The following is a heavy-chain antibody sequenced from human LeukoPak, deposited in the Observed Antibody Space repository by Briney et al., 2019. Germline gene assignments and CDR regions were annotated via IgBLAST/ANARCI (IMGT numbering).Heavy chain of an antibody. D-gene: IGHD3-10*01. CDR1: GGSIRSFY. Sequence: SDTLSLTCTVSGGSIRSFYWRWLRQPPGKGLEWLGYIYSTGSTSYNPSLKRRDTFSVDKSKNQFSLRLSSVTAADTAVYYCARGTGEFGELLAVWGQGTLVTVSS. J-gene: IGHJ4*02. CDR3: ARGTGEFGELLAV. V-gene: IGHV4-59*07. CDR2: IYSTGST.